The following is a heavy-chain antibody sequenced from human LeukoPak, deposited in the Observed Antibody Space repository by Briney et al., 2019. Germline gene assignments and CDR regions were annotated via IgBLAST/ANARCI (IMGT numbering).Heavy chain of an antibody. Sequence: SETLSLTCAVYGGSFSGYYWSWIRQPPGKGLEWIGEINHSGSTNYNLSLKSRVTISVDTSKNQFSLKLSSVTAADTAVYYCASYSGYDSEGDYWGQGTLVTVSS. CDR1: GGSFSGYY. V-gene: IGHV4-34*01. CDR2: INHSGST. CDR3: ASYSGYDSEGDY. D-gene: IGHD5-12*01. J-gene: IGHJ4*02.